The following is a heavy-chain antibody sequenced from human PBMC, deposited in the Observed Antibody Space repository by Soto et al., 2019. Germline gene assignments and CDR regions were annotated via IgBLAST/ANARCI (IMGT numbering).Heavy chain of an antibody. CDR1: GGSFSGYY. Sequence: QVQLQQWGAGLLKPSETLSLTCAVYGGSFSGYYWSWIRQPPGKGLEWIGEINHSGSTNYNPSLKSRVTISVDTSKNQFSLKLSSGTAADTAVYYCARGLPTIVVVVAAAPYYGMDVWGQGTTVTVSS. CDR2: INHSGST. D-gene: IGHD2-15*01. V-gene: IGHV4-34*01. J-gene: IGHJ6*02. CDR3: ARGLPTIVVVVAAAPYYGMDV.